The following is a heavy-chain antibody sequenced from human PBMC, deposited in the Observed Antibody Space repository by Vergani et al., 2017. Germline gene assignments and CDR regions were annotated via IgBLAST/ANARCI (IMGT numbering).Heavy chain of an antibody. CDR1: GSSISPYY. Sequence: QVQLQESGPGLVKPSETLSLTCIVSGSSISPYYWSWIRQPAGKGLEWIVRIYTSESTNYHLSLKSRVTMSVDTSKNHFSLKLGSVTAADTAVYYCAREYSSSVEFLAYWGQGTLVTVSS. D-gene: IGHD6-6*01. V-gene: IGHV4-4*07. CDR2: IYTSEST. CDR3: AREYSSSVEFLAY. J-gene: IGHJ4*02.